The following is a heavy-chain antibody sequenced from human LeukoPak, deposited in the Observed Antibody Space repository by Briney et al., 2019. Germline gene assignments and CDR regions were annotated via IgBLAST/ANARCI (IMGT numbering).Heavy chain of an antibody. CDR3: ARPYYCYSSGKPDY. Sequence: GGSLRLSCAASGFTFSSYSMSWVRQAPGKGLEWVSSISSSSSYTYYADSVKGRFTISRDNSENSLYLHMNSLSADATAVYYCARPYYCYSSGKPDYWGQGTLVTVSS. CDR1: GFTFSSYS. J-gene: IGHJ4*02. CDR2: ISSSSSYT. V-gene: IGHV3-21*01. D-gene: IGHD3-22*01.